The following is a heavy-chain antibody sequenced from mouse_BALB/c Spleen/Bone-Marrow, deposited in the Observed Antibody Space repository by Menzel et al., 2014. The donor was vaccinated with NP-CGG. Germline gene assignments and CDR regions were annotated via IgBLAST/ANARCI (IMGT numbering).Heavy chain of an antibody. Sequence: EVHLVESGGVLVKPGGSLELSCAASGFTFSTYAMSWVRQSPEKRLEWVAEISSGGSYTYYPDTVTGRFTISRDNAKNTLYLEMSSLRSEDTAMYYCARDGYGSSDWCQGTLVTVSA. CDR2: ISSGGSYT. D-gene: IGHD1-1*01. CDR1: GFTFSTYA. V-gene: IGHV5-9-4*01. CDR3: ARDGYGSSD. J-gene: IGHJ3*01.